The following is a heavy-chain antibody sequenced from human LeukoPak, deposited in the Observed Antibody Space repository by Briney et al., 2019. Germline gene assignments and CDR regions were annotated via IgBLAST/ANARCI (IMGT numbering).Heavy chain of an antibody. Sequence: SVKVSCKASGCTFSSYAISWVRQAPGQGLEWMGGIIPIFGTANYAQKFQGRVTITADESTSTAYMELSSLRSEDTAVYYCARDNYDFWSGYYTGRGINYWGQGTLVTVSS. CDR3: ARDNYDFWSGYYTGRGINY. V-gene: IGHV1-69*01. D-gene: IGHD3-3*01. CDR1: GCTFSSYA. CDR2: IIPIFGTA. J-gene: IGHJ4*02.